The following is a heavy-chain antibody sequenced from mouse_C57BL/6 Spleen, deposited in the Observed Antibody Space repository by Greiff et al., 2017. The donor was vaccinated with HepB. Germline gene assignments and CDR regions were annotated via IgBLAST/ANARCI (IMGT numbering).Heavy chain of an antibody. V-gene: IGHV5-4*01. D-gene: IGHD1-1*01. CDR2: ISDGGSYT. CDR1: GFTFSSYA. Sequence: EVQLQQSGGGLVKPGGSLKLSCAASGFTFSSYAMSWVRQTPEKRLEWVATISDGGSYTYYPDNVKGRFTISRDNAKNNLYLQMSHLKSEDTAMYYCARVNGSSYFDYWGQGTTLTVSS. CDR3: ARVNGSSYFDY. J-gene: IGHJ2*01.